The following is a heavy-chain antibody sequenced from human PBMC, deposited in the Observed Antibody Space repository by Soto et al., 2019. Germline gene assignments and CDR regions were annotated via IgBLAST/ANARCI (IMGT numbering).Heavy chain of an antibody. D-gene: IGHD3-22*01. CDR1: GGTFSSYT. J-gene: IGHJ4*02. CDR2: IIPILGIA. CDR3: ARAPPGYYDSSGYYYY. Sequence: QVQLVQSGAEVKKPGSSVKVSCKASGGTFSSYTISWVRQAPGQGLEWMGRIIPILGIANYAQKFQGRVTITADKSTSTAYMELSRLRSEDTAVYYCARAPPGYYDSSGYYYYWGQGTLVTVSS. V-gene: IGHV1-69*02.